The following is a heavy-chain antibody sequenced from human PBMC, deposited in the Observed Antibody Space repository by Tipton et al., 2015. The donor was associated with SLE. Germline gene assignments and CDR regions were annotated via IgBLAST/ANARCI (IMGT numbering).Heavy chain of an antibody. CDR2: IIPIVRTA. CDR3: AESSALAGEEGP. V-gene: IGHV1-69*05. D-gene: IGHD3-16*01. CDR1: GGTFRSFA. Sequence: QSGPEVKKPGSSVKVSCKASGGTFRSFAVSWVRQAPGQGLEWMGGIIPIVRTANYAQKFQGRVTITTDESTSTAYMEVRSLRSEDTAVYYCAESSALAGEEGPWGQGTLVTVSS. J-gene: IGHJ5*02.